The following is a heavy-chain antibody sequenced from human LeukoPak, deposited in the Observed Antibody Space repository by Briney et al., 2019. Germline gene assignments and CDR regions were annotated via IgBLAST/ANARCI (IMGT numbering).Heavy chain of an antibody. V-gene: IGHV3-21*01. Sequence: PGGSLRLSCAASGFTFSTYSMNWVRQAPGKGLEWVSSITSSSSHIYYADSVKGRFTISRDNVKNALYLQMNNLRAEDTALYYCARVQKYQLLGYMDVWGKGTTVTVSS. J-gene: IGHJ6*03. CDR3: ARVQKYQLLGYMDV. CDR1: GFTFSTYS. CDR2: ITSSSSHI. D-gene: IGHD2-2*01.